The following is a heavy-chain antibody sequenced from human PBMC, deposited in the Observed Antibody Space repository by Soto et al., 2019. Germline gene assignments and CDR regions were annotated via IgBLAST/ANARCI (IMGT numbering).Heavy chain of an antibody. CDR1: GGSISSGGYS. J-gene: IGHJ5*02. D-gene: IGHD3-10*01. CDR3: ARVAPYYYGSGSYYKGNWFDP. CDR2: IYHSGST. V-gene: IGHV4-30-2*01. Sequence: PSETLSLTCAVSGGSISSGGYSWSWIRQPPGKGLEWIGYIYHSGSTYYNPSLKSRVTISVDRSKNQFSLKLSSVTAADTAVYYCARVAPYYYGSGSYYKGNWFDPWGQGTLVTVSS.